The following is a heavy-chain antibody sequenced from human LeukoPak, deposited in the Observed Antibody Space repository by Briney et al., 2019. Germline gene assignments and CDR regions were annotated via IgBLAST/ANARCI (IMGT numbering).Heavy chain of an antibody. Sequence: WGAPRLSSAASGVTISSYCLSRVPQAPGEGLGGVSGISDSGGNTYYADSVKGRFTISRDNSKNTLYLQMNSLKTEDTAVYYCTSYYCSGGSCYGPWGQGTLVTVSS. D-gene: IGHD2-15*01. CDR2: ISDSGGNT. CDR3: TSYYCSGGSCYGP. J-gene: IGHJ5*02. V-gene: IGHV3-23*01. CDR1: GVTISSYC.